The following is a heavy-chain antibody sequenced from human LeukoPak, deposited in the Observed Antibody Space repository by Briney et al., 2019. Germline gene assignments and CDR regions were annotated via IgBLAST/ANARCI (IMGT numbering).Heavy chain of an antibody. Sequence: PGGSLRLSCAASGFTFSSYWMSWVRQAPGKGLEWVGRIKSKTDGGTTDYAAPVKDRFTISRDDSKNTLYLQMNSLQTEDTAVYYCSRSYHTYYFDYWGLGTLVTVSS. CDR2: IKSKTDGGTT. CDR1: GFTFSSYW. D-gene: IGHD1-26*01. CDR3: SRSYHTYYFDY. V-gene: IGHV3-15*01. J-gene: IGHJ4*02.